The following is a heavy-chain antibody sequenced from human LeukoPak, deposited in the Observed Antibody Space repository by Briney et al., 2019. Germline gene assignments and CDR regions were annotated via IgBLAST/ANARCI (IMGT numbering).Heavy chain of an antibody. CDR3: ARAPHCGTTSCYAVGY. V-gene: IGHV4-38-2*01. CDR1: GYSISSGYS. D-gene: IGHD2-2*01. J-gene: IGHJ4*02. Sequence: SETLSLTCAVSGYSISSGYSWGWIRQPPRKGPECIGNVNHAGSTYYNPSLRSRVSILVDTSKNQFSLRLGSVTAADTAVYYCARAPHCGTTSCYAVGYWGQGTLVTVSS. CDR2: VNHAGST.